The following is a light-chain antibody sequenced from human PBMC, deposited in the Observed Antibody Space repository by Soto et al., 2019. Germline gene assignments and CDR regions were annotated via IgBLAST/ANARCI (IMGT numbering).Light chain of an antibody. V-gene: IGKV3-20*01. J-gene: IGKJ4*01. CDR3: QQHGASIT. CDR1: QNVNNNF. Sequence: VLTQSPRTLSLSPGERATLSCRASQNVNNNFVAWYQQKPGQAPSLLIYGVSDRATGVPDRFSGSGSGTDFTLTICRLEPEDFAVYYCQQHGASITFGGGTRVENK. CDR2: GVS.